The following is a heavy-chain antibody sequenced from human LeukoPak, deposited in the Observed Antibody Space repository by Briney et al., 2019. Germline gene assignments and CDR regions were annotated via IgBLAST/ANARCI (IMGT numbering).Heavy chain of an antibody. V-gene: IGHV4-39*07. J-gene: IGHJ4*02. Sequence: SETLSLTCTVSGGSISTNTYYWGWIRQPPGKGLECYNPSLESRVTISVDTSKNQFSLNLTSVTAADTAVYYCARGAPPQNWGQGALVTVSS. CDR3: ARGAPPQN. CDR1: GGSISTNTYY.